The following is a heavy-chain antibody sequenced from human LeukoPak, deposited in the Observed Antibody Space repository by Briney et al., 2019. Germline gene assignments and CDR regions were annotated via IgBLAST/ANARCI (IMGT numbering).Heavy chain of an antibody. V-gene: IGHV3-11*01. D-gene: IGHD3-22*01. CDR1: GFTFSDYY. CDR3: AREVYYYDSSGYRKYYFDY. CDR2: ISSSGSTI. Sequence: GGSLRLSCAASGFTFSDYYMSWIRQAPGKGLEWVSYISSSGSTIYYADSVKGRFTISRDNAKNSLYLQMNSLRAEDTAVYYCAREVYYYDSSGYRKYYFDYWGQGTLVTVSS. J-gene: IGHJ4*02.